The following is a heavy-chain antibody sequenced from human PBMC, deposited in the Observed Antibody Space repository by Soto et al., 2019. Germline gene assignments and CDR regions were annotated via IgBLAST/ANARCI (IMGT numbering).Heavy chain of an antibody. J-gene: IGHJ4*02. CDR2: IIPIFGTA. D-gene: IGHD3-22*01. CDR3: ARSGYYDSSGYFDY. CDR1: GGTFSSYA. V-gene: IGHV1-69*13. Sequence: GASVKVSCKASGGTFSSYAISWVRQAPGQGLELMGGIIPIFGTANYAQKFQGRVTITADESTSTAYMELSSLRSEDTAVYYCARSGYYDSSGYFDYWGQGTLVTVSS.